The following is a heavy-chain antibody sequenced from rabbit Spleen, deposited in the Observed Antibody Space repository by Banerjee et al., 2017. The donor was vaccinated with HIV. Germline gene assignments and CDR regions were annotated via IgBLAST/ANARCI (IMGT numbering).Heavy chain of an antibody. D-gene: IGHD1-1*01. J-gene: IGHJ4*01. Sequence: VGSGGGLDRAGASLTLTLKASGFSLKNGYDMGWVRPAPGKGLEWIASIYAGSSDSTYSAPWAKGRFTISKTSSTTVTLQMTSLTAADTATYFCARDLACVIGWNFYLWGHGTLVTVS. CDR3: ARDLACVIGWNFYL. CDR2: IYAGSSDST. V-gene: IGHV1S40*01. CDR1: GFSLKNGYD.